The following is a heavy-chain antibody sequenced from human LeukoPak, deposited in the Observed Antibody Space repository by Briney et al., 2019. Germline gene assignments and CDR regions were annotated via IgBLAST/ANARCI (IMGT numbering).Heavy chain of an antibody. CDR1: GYTLTELS. V-gene: IGHV1-24*01. CDR2: FDPEDGET. Sequence: ASVKVSCKVSGYTLTELSMHWVRQAPGKGLEWMGGFDPEDGETIYAQKFQGRVTMTEDTSTDTAYMELSSLRSEDTAVYYCATDKSVADNYYYYGMDVWGQGTTVTVSS. J-gene: IGHJ6*02. CDR3: ATDKSVADNYYYYGMDV. D-gene: IGHD6-19*01.